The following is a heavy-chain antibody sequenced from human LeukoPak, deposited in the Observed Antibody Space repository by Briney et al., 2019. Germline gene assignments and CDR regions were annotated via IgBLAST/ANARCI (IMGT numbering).Heavy chain of an antibody. J-gene: IGHJ4*02. CDR1: GFTFSRHW. V-gene: IGHV3-74*01. CDR2: IDSDESDI. D-gene: IGHD2-15*01. CDR3: GRGYSTTPPGY. Sequence: GGSLRLSWAASGFTFSRHWMYWVRQAPGKGLVWVSRIDSDESDITYADSVKGRFTISRDNAKDTLYLQMNSLRAEDTAVYFCGRGYSTTPPGYWGQGTLVIVSS.